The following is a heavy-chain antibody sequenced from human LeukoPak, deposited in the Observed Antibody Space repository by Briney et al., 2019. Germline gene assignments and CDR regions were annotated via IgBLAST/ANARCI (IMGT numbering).Heavy chain of an antibody. CDR1: GFTFSSYA. V-gene: IGHV3-64D*06. CDR2: ISSNGGST. CDR3: VKDLRRVAGSFDY. D-gene: IGHD6-19*01. Sequence: GGSLRLSCSASGFTFSSYAMHWVRQAPGKGLEYVSAISSNGGSTYYADSVKGRFTISRDNSKNTLYLQMSSLRAEDTAVFYCVKDLRRVAGSFDYWGQGTLVTVSS. J-gene: IGHJ4*02.